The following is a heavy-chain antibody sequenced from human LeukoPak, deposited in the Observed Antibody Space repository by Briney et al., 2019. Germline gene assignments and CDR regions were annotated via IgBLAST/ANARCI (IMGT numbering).Heavy chain of an antibody. CDR3: ANRFCTSSGCGVAY. CDR1: GFTFSNYG. Sequence: GGSLRLSCAASGFTFSNYGMLWVRQAPGKGLEWVAVVSYDGSDKHYADSVKGRFTISRDNSKSTLYLQVNSLRGDDTAVYYCANRFCTSSGCGVAYWGHGTLVTVSS. D-gene: IGHD2-2*01. J-gene: IGHJ4*01. CDR2: VSYDGSDK. V-gene: IGHV3-30*18.